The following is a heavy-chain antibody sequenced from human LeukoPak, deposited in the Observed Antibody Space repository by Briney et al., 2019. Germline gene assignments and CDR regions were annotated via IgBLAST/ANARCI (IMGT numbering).Heavy chain of an antibody. CDR1: GGSISNYY. D-gene: IGHD1-1*01. CDR2: SYHRGST. CDR3: ARDRELGY. Sequence: SETLSLTCTVSGGSISNYYWSWIRQSPGKGPEWIGWSYHRGSTSYNPSLKSRVAISVDTSKDQFSLKLSSVTAADTAVYYCARDRELGYWGQGTLVIVSS. J-gene: IGHJ4*02. V-gene: IGHV4-59*01.